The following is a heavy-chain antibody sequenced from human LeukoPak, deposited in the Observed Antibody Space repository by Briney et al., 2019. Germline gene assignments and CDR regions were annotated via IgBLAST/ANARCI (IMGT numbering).Heavy chain of an antibody. V-gene: IGHV4-59*08. CDR1: GGSISSYY. CDR2: IYYSGST. Sequence: PSETLSLTCTVSGGSISSYYWSWIRQPPGKGLEWIGYIYYSGSTNYSPSLKSRVTISVDTSKNQFSLKLSSVTAADTAVYYCARGAYYYGSGTPGGYYYYYYMDVWGKGTTVTVSS. D-gene: IGHD3-10*01. J-gene: IGHJ6*03. CDR3: ARGAYYYGSGTPGGYYYYYYMDV.